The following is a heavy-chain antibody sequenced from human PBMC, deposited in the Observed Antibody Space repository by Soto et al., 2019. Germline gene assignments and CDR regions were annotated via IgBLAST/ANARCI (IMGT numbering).Heavy chain of an antibody. CDR2: INPGGGNT. CDR3: ARDIRGGVVVGAPSEIDIPKPLQSLP. Sequence: ASVKLSCKTSGYTFTSYYMHWVRQAPEQGLEWMGIINPGGGNTNYAQKFQGRVTVTRDTSTSTVHMELSSLMSEDTAMYYCARDIRGGVVVGAPSEIDIPKPLQSLPWG. CDR1: GYTFTSYY. D-gene: IGHD2-15*01. J-gene: IGHJ5*02. V-gene: IGHV1-46*01.